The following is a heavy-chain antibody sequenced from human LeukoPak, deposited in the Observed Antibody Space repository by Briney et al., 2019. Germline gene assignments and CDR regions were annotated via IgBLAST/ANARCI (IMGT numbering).Heavy chain of an antibody. J-gene: IGHJ4*02. V-gene: IGHV1-2*02. Sequence: ASVKVSCKASGYTFIGYYMHWVRQAPRQGLEWMGWINPNSGGTNYAQKFQDRLTMTEDTSTDTAYMELSSLTSEDTAVYYCATPHYYYDSSGYYSLALDYWGQGTLVTVSS. D-gene: IGHD3-22*01. CDR2: INPNSGGT. CDR1: GYTFIGYY. CDR3: ATPHYYYDSSGYYSLALDY.